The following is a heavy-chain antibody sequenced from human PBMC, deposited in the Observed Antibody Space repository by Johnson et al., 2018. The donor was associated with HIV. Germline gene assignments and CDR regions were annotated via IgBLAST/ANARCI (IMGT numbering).Heavy chain of an antibody. D-gene: IGHD1-1*01. CDR2: IYSGGST. J-gene: IGHJ3*01. Sequence: VQVLESGGGLIQPGGSLRLSCAASGFTVSRNYMNWVRQAPGKGLEWVSLIYSGGSTYYADSVQGRSTISRYNSKNTLYLQMNSLRAEDTAVYYCASSSWRNEGGWGAFDVWGQGTMVTVSS. CDR3: ASSSWRNEGGWGAFDV. CDR1: GFTVSRNY. V-gene: IGHV3-53*01.